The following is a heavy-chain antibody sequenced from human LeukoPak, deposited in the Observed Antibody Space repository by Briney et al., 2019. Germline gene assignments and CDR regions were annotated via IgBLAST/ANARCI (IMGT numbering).Heavy chain of an antibody. J-gene: IGHJ4*02. CDR3: ASGPRGLEGVDY. D-gene: IGHD1-26*01. Sequence: EASVKVSCKASGGTFSSYAISWVRQAPGQGLEWMGGIIPIFGTANYAQKFQGRVTITTDESTSTAYMELSSLRSEDTAVYYCASGPRGLEGVDYWGQGTLVTVSS. V-gene: IGHV1-69*05. CDR1: GGTFSSYA. CDR2: IIPIFGTA.